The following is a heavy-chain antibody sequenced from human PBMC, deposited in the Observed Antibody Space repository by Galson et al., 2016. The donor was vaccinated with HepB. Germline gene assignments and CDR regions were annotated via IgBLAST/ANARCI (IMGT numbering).Heavy chain of an antibody. CDR2: ISSSSTYR. CDR3: AADLGNALRYLEQTGREFEW. J-gene: IGHJ4*02. CDR1: GLTLSRHT. D-gene: IGHD3-3*01. Sequence: SLRLSCAVSGLTLSRHTMNWVRQAPGKGPEWVSSISSSSTYRKYADSVKGRFSISRDNAKNSVFLQMNSLRDEDTAVYYCAADLGNALRYLEQTGREFEWWGQGTLVTVS. V-gene: IGHV3-21*01.